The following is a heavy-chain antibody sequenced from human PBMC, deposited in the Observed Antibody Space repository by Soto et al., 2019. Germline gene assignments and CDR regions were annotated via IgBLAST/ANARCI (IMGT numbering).Heavy chain of an antibody. V-gene: IGHV4-31*03. CDR2: IYHSGST. D-gene: IGHD6-25*01. J-gene: IGHJ5*02. CDR1: GGSISSGGYY. Sequence: QVQLQESGPGLVKPTQTLSLTCTVSGGSISSGGYYWSWIRQHPGKGLEWIGYIYHSGSTYYNPSLKSRVTISVEPSKNPFSLKLCSVTAADTAVYYCAREAAGILNWFDPWGQGTLVTVSS. CDR3: AREAAGILNWFDP.